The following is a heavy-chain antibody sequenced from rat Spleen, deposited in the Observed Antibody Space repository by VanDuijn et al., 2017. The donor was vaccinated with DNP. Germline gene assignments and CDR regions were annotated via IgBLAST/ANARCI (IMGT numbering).Heavy chain of an antibody. D-gene: IGHD1-2*01. CDR1: GFTFRNYG. CDR2: TTTGGANT. CDR3: TTHGSIATISTGAMDV. J-gene: IGHJ4*01. Sequence: EVQLVESGGGLVQPGRALKLSCAVSGFTFRNYGMAWVRQAPKKGLEWVASTTTGGANTNYRDSVTGRFTISRDNAKSTLYLQMDSLRSEDTATYYCTTHGSIATISTGAMDVWGQGTSVTVSS. V-gene: IGHV5S13*01.